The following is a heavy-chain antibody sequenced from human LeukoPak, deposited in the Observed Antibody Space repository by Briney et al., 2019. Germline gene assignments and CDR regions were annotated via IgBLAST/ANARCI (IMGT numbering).Heavy chain of an antibody. CDR1: GDSISSYY. CDR2: ISYSGIT. D-gene: IGHD5-12*01. Sequence: SETLSLICTVSGDSISSYYWTWIRQPPGKGLEWIAYISYSGITNYNPSLKNRVTISLDTSKNQFSLRLSSVTTADMAVYYCAREGGYSGYLDYWGQGTLVTVSS. CDR3: AREGGYSGYLDY. V-gene: IGHV4-59*01. J-gene: IGHJ4*02.